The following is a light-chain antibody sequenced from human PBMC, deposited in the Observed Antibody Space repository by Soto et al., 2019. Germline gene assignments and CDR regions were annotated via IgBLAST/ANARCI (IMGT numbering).Light chain of an antibody. CDR2: EGS. Sequence: QSALTQPASVSGSPGQSITISCTGTSPNVGVYKLVSWYQQHPGKAPKLIIYEGSKRPSGVSNRFSGSKSGNAASLTISGLQAEDEADYHCCSHAGESTVTFGGGTKVTVL. J-gene: IGLJ2*01. V-gene: IGLV2-23*01. CDR3: CSHAGESTVT. CDR1: SPNVGVYKL.